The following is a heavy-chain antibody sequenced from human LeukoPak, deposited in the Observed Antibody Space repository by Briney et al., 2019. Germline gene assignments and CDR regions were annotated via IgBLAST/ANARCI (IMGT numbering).Heavy chain of an antibody. CDR2: INPNSGGT. J-gene: IGHJ4*02. Sequence: GASVKVSCKASGYTFTSYGISWVRQAPGQGLEWMGWINPNSGGTNYAQKFQGWVTMTRDTSISTAYMELSRLRSDDTAVYYCARGGGLRYFDWLGRFDYWGQGTLVTVSS. CDR3: ARGGGLRYFDWLGRFDY. D-gene: IGHD3-9*01. V-gene: IGHV1-2*04. CDR1: GYTFTSYG.